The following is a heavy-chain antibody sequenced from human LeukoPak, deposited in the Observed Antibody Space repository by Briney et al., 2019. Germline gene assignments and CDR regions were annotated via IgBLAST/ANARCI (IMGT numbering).Heavy chain of an antibody. Sequence: ASVRVSCKASGYTFTSYYMHWVRQAPGQGLEWMGIINPSGGSTSYAQKFQGRVTMTRDMSTSTVYMELSSLRSEDTAVYYCAREGPAAGFDYWGQGTLVTVSS. CDR3: AREGPAAGFDY. CDR1: GYTFTSYY. D-gene: IGHD6-13*01. V-gene: IGHV1-46*01. J-gene: IGHJ4*02. CDR2: INPSGGST.